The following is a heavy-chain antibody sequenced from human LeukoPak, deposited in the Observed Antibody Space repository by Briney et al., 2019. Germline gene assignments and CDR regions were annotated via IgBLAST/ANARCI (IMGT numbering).Heavy chain of an antibody. D-gene: IGHD3-16*01. CDR1: GGSISSGGYS. Sequence: SQTLSLTCAVSGGSISSGGYSWSWIRQPPGKGLEWIGYIYHSGSTYYNPSLKSRVTISVDRSKNQFSLKLSSVTAADTAVYYCARGVPYGMGVWGQGTTVTVSS. V-gene: IGHV4-30-2*01. J-gene: IGHJ6*02. CDR3: ARGVPYGMGV. CDR2: IYHSGST.